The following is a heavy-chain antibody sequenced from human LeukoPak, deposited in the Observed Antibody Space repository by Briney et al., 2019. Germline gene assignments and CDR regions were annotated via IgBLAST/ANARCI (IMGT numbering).Heavy chain of an antibody. Sequence: SETLSLTCSVSGASISSHYWSWIRQPPGKGLEWIGYIYYSVRTNYNPSLKSRVTISVDMPKNQFSLKLSSVTAADTAVYYCARRGMVRGVGIDYWGQGALVTVSS. CDR2: IYYSVRT. D-gene: IGHD3-10*01. CDR1: GASISSHY. V-gene: IGHV4-59*11. CDR3: ARRGMVRGVGIDY. J-gene: IGHJ4*02.